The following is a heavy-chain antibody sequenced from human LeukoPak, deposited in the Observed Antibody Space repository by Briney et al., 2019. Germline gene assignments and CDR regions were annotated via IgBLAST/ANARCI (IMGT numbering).Heavy chain of an antibody. CDR3: ARGGDYGWFDP. CDR1: GGSISSYY. CDR2: IYYSGST. V-gene: IGHV4-59*12. D-gene: IGHD4-17*01. Sequence: PSETLSLTCTVYGGSISSYYWSWIRQPPGKGLEWIGYIYYSGSTNYNPSLKSRVTISVDTSKNQFSLRLSSVTAADTAVYYCARGGDYGWFDPWGQGTLVTVSS. J-gene: IGHJ5*02.